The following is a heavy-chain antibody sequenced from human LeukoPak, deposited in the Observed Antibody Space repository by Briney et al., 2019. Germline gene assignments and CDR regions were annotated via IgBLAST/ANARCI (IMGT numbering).Heavy chain of an antibody. Sequence: SETLSLTCTVSGGSVSSGSYYWSWIRQLPGKGLEWIGYIYYSGSTNYNPSLKSRVTISVDTSKNQFSLKLSSVTAADTAVYYCARGGKYYDILTGYYGMDVWGKGTTVTVSS. J-gene: IGHJ6*04. D-gene: IGHD3-9*01. CDR3: ARGGKYYDILTGYYGMDV. V-gene: IGHV4-61*01. CDR1: GGSVSSGSYY. CDR2: IYYSGST.